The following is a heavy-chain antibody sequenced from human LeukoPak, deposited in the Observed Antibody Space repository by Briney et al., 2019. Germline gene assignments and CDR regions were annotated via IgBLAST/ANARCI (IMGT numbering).Heavy chain of an antibody. J-gene: IGHJ4*02. CDR2: INPSGGST. CDR1: GYTFTSYY. V-gene: IGHV1-46*01. CDR3: ARVGPRIAAAGTVSY. Sequence: ASVKVSCKASGYTFTSYYMHWLRQAPGQGLEWMGIINPSGGSTSYAQKFQGRVTMTTDTSTSTAYMELRSLRSDDTAVYYCARVGPRIAAAGTVSYWGQGTLVTVSS. D-gene: IGHD6-13*01.